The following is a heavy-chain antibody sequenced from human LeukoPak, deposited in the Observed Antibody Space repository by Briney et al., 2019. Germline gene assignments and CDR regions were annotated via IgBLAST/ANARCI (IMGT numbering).Heavy chain of an antibody. J-gene: IGHJ6*02. CDR2: IFYSGTV. V-gene: IGHV4-59*01. D-gene: IGHD3-16*01. Sequence: PSETLSLTCADSGAFLSPYSWSWIRQSPGKRLEWIGDIFYSGTVNSNPSLQSRVTISVDTSKNLFSLSLTSVTAADTAVYYCARGLRGDHGLDVWGQGTTVTVSS. CDR1: GAFLSPYS. CDR3: ARGLRGDHGLDV.